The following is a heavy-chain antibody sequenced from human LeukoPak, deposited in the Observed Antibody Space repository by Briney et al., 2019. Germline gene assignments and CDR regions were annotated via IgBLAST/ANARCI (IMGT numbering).Heavy chain of an antibody. Sequence: GGSLRLSCAASGFTFSSYSMNWVRQAPGKGLEWVSSISSSSSYIYYADSVKGRSTISRDNAKNSLYLQMNSLRAEDTAVYYCARTSSGHDYYFDYWGQGTLVTVSS. CDR2: ISSSSSYI. D-gene: IGHD5-12*01. V-gene: IGHV3-21*01. J-gene: IGHJ4*02. CDR1: GFTFSSYS. CDR3: ARTSSGHDYYFDY.